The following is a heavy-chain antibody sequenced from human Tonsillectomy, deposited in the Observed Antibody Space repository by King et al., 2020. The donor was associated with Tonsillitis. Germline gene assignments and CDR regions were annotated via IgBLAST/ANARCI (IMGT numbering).Heavy chain of an antibody. CDR1: GYTFSRSA. CDR3: AKFVSTAMVYYFVY. J-gene: IGHJ4*02. Sequence: VQLVESGGGLVQPGGSLRLSCAASGYTFSRSAMAWVRQAPGKGLEWVSGISGSVGSTYYADSGKGRFTISRDKSKNTLYLEMNILGAEDTAPYYCAKFVSTAMVYYFVYGGERTLVTVSP. D-gene: IGHD5-18*01. V-gene: IGHV3-23*04. CDR2: ISGSVGST.